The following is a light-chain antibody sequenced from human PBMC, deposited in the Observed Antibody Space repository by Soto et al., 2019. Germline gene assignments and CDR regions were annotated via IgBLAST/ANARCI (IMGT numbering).Light chain of an antibody. CDR2: YNN. CDR3: AAWDASLSACV. CDR1: DSNIGSNS. V-gene: IGLV1-47*02. J-gene: IGLJ1*01. Sequence: QSVLTQPASASGTAGQVVTISCSGGDSNIGSNSVYWYQHLPRMAPKLLIYYNNQRPSGVPDRFSSSRSGTSASLAIVGLRSEDEAVYYCAAWDASLSACVFGNGTKLTVL.